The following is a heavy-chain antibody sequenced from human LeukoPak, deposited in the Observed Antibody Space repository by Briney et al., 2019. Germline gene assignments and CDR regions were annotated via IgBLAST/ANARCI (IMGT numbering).Heavy chain of an antibody. CDR1: GYIFTSYW. J-gene: IGHJ4*02. Sequence: GESLKISCKGSGYIFTSYWIGWVRQVPGKGLEWMGLIYPGDSDTRYSPSFRGQVTISADKSINTAYLQWSSLKASDTAMYYCARHGRLSSGYHYFDYWGQGTLVTVSS. V-gene: IGHV5-51*01. D-gene: IGHD5-18*01. CDR2: IYPGDSDT. CDR3: ARHGRLSSGYHYFDY.